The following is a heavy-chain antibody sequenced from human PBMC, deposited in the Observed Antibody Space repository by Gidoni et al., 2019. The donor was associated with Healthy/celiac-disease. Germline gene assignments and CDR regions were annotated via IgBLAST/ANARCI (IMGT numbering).Heavy chain of an antibody. CDR2: ISYDGSNK. J-gene: IGHJ4*02. V-gene: IGHV3-30*18. D-gene: IGHD3-3*01. CDR1: GFTFSSYG. Sequence: QVQLVESGGGVVQPGRSLRLSCAASGFTFSSYGMHWVRQAPGKGLEWVAVISYDGSNKYYADSVKGRFTISRDNSKNTLYLQMNSLRAEDTAVYYCAKDGVPYDFWSGYLWGQGTLVTVSS. CDR3: AKDGVPYDFWSGYL.